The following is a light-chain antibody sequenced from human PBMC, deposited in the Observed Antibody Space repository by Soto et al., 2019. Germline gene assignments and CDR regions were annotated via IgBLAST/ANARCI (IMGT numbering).Light chain of an antibody. J-gene: IGKJ1*01. CDR2: GAS. CDR3: QQYGSSHRT. V-gene: IGKV3-20*01. Sequence: EIVLTQSPGTLSLSPGERATLSCRASQSVSTSYLAWYQQRPGQAPMLLIYGASSRATGIPDRFSGSGSGTDFTLSISRLEPEDLAVYFCQQYGSSHRTFGQGTKVDIK. CDR1: QSVSTSY.